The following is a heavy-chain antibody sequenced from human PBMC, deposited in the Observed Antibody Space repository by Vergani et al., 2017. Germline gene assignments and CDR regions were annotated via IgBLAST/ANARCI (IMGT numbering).Heavy chain of an antibody. D-gene: IGHD6-19*01. Sequence: EVQLVQSGAEVKKPGESLTISCKGSGYSFTSYWIGWVRQMPGKGLEWMGIIYPGDSDTRYSPSFQGQVTISADKSISTAYLQWSSLKASDTAMYYCARPAVASISTEYFQHWGQGTLVTVSS. CDR2: IYPGDSDT. CDR3: ARPAVASISTEYFQH. V-gene: IGHV5-51*01. CDR1: GYSFTSYW. J-gene: IGHJ1*01.